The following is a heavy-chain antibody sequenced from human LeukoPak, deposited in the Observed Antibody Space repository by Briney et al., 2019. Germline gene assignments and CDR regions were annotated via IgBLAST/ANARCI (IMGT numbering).Heavy chain of an antibody. CDR2: ISTSSSYI. CDR3: ARGVEVVAAANNWFDP. Sequence: GGSLRLSCAASGFTFSSYWMHWVRQAPGKGLEWVSSISTSSSYIYYADSVKGRFTISRDNAKNSLYLQMNSLRAEDTAVYYCARGVEVVAAANNWFDPWGQGNLVTVSS. D-gene: IGHD2-2*01. V-gene: IGHV3-21*01. J-gene: IGHJ5*02. CDR1: GFTFSSYW.